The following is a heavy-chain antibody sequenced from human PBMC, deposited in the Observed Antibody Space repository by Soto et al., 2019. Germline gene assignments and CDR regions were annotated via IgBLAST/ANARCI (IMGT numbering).Heavy chain of an antibody. CDR3: ARHREDGSGSYWDGRMRLYYFDY. CDR1: GGSLSSSSYY. Sequence: SETLSLTCTVSGGSLSSSSYYWGWIRQPPGKGLEWIGSIYYSGSTYYNPSLKSRVTISVDTSKNQFSLKLSSVTAADTAVYYCARHREDGSGSYWDGRMRLYYFDYWGQGTLVTVSS. CDR2: IYYSGST. J-gene: IGHJ4*02. D-gene: IGHD3-10*01. V-gene: IGHV4-39*01.